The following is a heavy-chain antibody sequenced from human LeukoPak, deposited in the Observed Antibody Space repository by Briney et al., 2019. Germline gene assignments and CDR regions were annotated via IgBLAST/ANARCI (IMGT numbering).Heavy chain of an antibody. D-gene: IGHD4-11*01. J-gene: IGHJ4*02. CDR1: GFTFSSYE. CDR2: ISSSGNTI. V-gene: IGHV3-48*03. Sequence: GGSLRLSCAASGFTFSSYEMNWVRQAPGKGLEWVSYISSSGNTIYYADSVKGRFTISRDNARNSLYLQMNSLRAEDTAVYYCARPYSSGYWGQRTLVTVSS. CDR3: ARPYSSGY.